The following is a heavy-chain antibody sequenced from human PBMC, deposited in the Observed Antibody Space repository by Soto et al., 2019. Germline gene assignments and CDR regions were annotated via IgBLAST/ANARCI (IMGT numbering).Heavy chain of an antibody. V-gene: IGHV3-23*01. CDR3: ARGFCSGKGSPPDF. J-gene: IGHJ4*02. D-gene: IGHD6-13*01. Sequence: GRSLRLSCAASGFPFSSFAMSWLRQAPGKGLDWVSAISGRGGSTYSADSVKGRFTISRDNSKNTLYLQMSSLRPEDTAVYYCARGFCSGKGSPPDFCGQGSLVTVYS. CDR2: ISGRGGST. CDR1: GFPFSSFA.